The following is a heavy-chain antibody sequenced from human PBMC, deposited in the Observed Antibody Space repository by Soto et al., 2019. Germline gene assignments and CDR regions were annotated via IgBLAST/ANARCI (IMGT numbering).Heavy chain of an antibody. CDR1: GYTFTDYG. CDR3: ARDRSTHDY. J-gene: IGHJ4*02. V-gene: IGHV1-18*01. CDR2: ISAYNGNT. Sequence: QGQLVQSGVAVKKPGASVKVSCKASGYTFTDYGIIWVRQAPGQGLEWMGWISAYNGNTNYAQNLQDRVTMTTDTSTSTAYMELRSLRSDDTAVYYCARDRSTHDYWGQGTLIAVSS. D-gene: IGHD1-1*01.